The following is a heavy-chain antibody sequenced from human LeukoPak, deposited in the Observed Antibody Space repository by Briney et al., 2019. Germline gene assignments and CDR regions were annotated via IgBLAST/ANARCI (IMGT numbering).Heavy chain of an antibody. Sequence: GGSLRLSCTASVFTFRTHGMNWVRQAPGKGLEWVSSVDSSSIYIYYADSVKGRFTISRDNAKNSLYLQMNSLRAEDTAVYYYARDYQRGYRYDYLYRGQGILVTVSS. CDR3: ARDYQRGYRYDYLY. CDR1: VFTFRTHG. D-gene: IGHD5-18*01. V-gene: IGHV3-21*01. J-gene: IGHJ4*02. CDR2: VDSSSIYI.